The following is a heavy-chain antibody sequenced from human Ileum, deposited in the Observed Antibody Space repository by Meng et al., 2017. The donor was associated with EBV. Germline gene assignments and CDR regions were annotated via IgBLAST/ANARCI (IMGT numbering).Heavy chain of an antibody. D-gene: IGHD3-10*01. CDR3: ARGQNYYGSGSLIDY. J-gene: IGHJ4*02. V-gene: IGHV1-18*01. CDR2: FSVYNGNT. Sequence: QVPRVQSGAEVKKPGASVKVSCKASGYTFTSYGISWVRQAPGQGLEWMGWFSVYNGNTIYAQKLQDRVTMTTDTSTSTAYMELRSLRSDDTAVYYCARGQNYYGSGSLIDYWGQGTLVTVSS. CDR1: GYTFTSYG.